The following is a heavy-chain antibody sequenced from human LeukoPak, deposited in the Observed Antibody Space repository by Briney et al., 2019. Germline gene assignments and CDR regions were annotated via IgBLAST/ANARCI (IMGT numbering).Heavy chain of an antibody. CDR1: GFTFCNYD. V-gene: IGHV3-23*01. CDR3: ATSGYTGYDHPA. CDR2: INSGGAT. Sequence: GGSLTLYCVASGFTFCNYDMAWVRQAPGQGLEWVSVINSGGATSYADSVKGRFTISRDNSKSTLYLQMNSLRGANTAVHYCATSGYTGYDHPAWGQGTLVTVSS. D-gene: IGHD5-12*01. J-gene: IGHJ5*02.